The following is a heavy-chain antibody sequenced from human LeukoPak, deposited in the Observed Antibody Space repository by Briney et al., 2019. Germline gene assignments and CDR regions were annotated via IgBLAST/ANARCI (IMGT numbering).Heavy chain of an antibody. Sequence: GESLKISCKGSGYSFTSYWIGWVRQMPGKGLEWMGIIYPGDSDTRYSPSFQGQVTISADKSISTAYLQWSSLKASDTAMYYCARFLKGRKLNCSGGSCSSHDAFDIWGQGTMVTVSS. CDR2: IYPGDSDT. J-gene: IGHJ3*02. CDR1: GYSFTSYW. V-gene: IGHV5-51*01. D-gene: IGHD2-15*01. CDR3: ARFLKGRKLNCSGGSCSSHDAFDI.